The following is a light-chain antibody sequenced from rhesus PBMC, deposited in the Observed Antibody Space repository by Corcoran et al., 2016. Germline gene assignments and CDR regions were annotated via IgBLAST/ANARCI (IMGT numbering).Light chain of an antibody. Sequence: DIVMTQTPLSLPVTPGEPASISCRSSQSLLDSEDGNTYLDWYLQKPGQSTQLLIYEVSNRASGVPDRFSGSGSDTYFTLKISRVEAEDVGVYYCMQGVEFPLTFGQGTKVEIK. CDR2: EVS. J-gene: IGKJ1*01. CDR1: QSLLDSEDGNTY. CDR3: MQGVEFPLT. V-gene: IGKV2-104*02.